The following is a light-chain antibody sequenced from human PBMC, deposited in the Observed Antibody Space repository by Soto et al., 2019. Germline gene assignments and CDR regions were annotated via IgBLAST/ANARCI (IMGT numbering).Light chain of an antibody. CDR3: CSYAGSPYV. V-gene: IGLV2-23*02. Sequence: TQPSSVSVSPGQSITISCTGTSSDVGSYNLVSWYQQHPGKAPKLMIYEVSKRPSGVSNRFSGSKSGNTASLTISGLQAEDEADYYCCSYAGSPYVFGTGTKVTVL. CDR1: SSDVGSYNL. J-gene: IGLJ1*01. CDR2: EVS.